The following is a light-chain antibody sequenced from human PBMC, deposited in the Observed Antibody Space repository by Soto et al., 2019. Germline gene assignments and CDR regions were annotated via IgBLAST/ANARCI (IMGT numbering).Light chain of an antibody. Sequence: QSALTQPASVSGSPGQSITISCTGNISEVGGYNFVSWYQQYPGKAPKLMICDVSNRPSGVSNRFSGSKSGNTAPLTISGLQAEDEADYYCSSFTGSNYVFGTGTKVTVL. CDR3: SSFTGSNYV. CDR2: DVS. V-gene: IGLV2-14*03. CDR1: ISEVGGYNF. J-gene: IGLJ1*01.